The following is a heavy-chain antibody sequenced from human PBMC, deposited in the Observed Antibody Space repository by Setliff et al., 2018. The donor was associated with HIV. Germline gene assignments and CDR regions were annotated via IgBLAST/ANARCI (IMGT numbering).Heavy chain of an antibody. V-gene: IGHV4-59*11. CDR2: IYYSGST. CDR1: GGSISSHY. D-gene: IGHD6-13*01. CDR3: ARPLIAAAGTDAFDI. J-gene: IGHJ3*02. Sequence: TLSLTCTVSGGSISSHYWSWIRQPPGKGLAWIGYIYYSGSTNYNPSLKSRVTISVDTSKNQFSLKLSSVTAADTAVYYCARPLIAAAGTDAFDIWGQGTMVTVSS.